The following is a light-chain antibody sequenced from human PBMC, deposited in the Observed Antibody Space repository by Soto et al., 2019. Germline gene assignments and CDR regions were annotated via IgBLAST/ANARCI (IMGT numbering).Light chain of an antibody. V-gene: IGKV1-39*01. CDR2: DAS. J-gene: IGKJ1*01. CDR3: QQSYSTPPWT. CDR1: HSIGTW. Sequence: DIQFTQSPPYLSASVGERVNMTCRASHSIGTWLAWHQQKPGKAPNLLMFDASSLQSGVPSRFSGSGSGTDFTLTISSLQPEDFATYYCQQSYSTPPWTFGQGTKVDI.